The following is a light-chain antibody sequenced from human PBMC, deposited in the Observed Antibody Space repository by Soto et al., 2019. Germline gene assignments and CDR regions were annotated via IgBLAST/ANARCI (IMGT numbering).Light chain of an antibody. J-gene: IGLJ1*01. CDR2: EVS. V-gene: IGLV2-14*01. CDR1: SSDVGGYNY. Sequence: ALTQPASVSGSPGQSITISCTGTSSDVGGYNYVSWYQQHPGKAPKLMIYEVSNRPSGVSNRFSGSKSGNTASLTISGLQAEDEADYYCSSYTSSSTLCVFGIGTKVTVL. CDR3: SSYTSSSTLCV.